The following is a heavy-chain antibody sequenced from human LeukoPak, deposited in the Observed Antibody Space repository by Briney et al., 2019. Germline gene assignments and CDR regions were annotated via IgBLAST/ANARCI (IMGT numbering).Heavy chain of an antibody. V-gene: IGHV3-48*01. CDR3: ARDDFNFDY. J-gene: IGHJ4*02. CDR1: GFTFSGYG. D-gene: IGHD2-21*02. CDR2: ISGSSATK. Sequence: GKSLRLSCATSGFTFSGYGMHWVRQAPGKGLEWVSFISGSSATKHYADIVKGRFTISRDNAKNSLYLQMNSLRAEDTAVYYCARDDFNFDYWGQGTLVTVSS.